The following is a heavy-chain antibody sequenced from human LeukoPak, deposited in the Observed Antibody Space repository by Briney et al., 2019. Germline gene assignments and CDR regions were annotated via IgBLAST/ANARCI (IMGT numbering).Heavy chain of an antibody. Sequence: ASVKVSCKASGYTFLSYDITWVRQAPGQGLEWMGWISTYNGNTDYAQKLQGRVTMTTDTSTSTAFMELRSLRSDDTAVYYCARIVVVEAAKKDSYYFAYWGLGTLVTVSS. CDR1: GYTFLSYD. CDR3: ARIVVVEAAKKDSYYFAY. D-gene: IGHD2-15*01. CDR2: ISTYNGNT. V-gene: IGHV1-18*01. J-gene: IGHJ4*01.